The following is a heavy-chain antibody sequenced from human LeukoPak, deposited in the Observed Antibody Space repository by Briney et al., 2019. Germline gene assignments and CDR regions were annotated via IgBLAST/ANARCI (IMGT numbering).Heavy chain of an antibody. V-gene: IGHV3-11*01. CDR3: ARVRESGSYYVAYYYYYMDV. Sequence: GGSLRLSCAASGFTFSDYYMSWIRQAPGKGLEWVSYISSSGSTIYYADSVKGRFTISRDNAKNSPYLQMNSLRAEDTAVYYCARVRESGSYYVAYYYYYMDVWGEGTTVTVSS. D-gene: IGHD1-26*01. CDR2: ISSSGSTI. J-gene: IGHJ6*03. CDR1: GFTFSDYY.